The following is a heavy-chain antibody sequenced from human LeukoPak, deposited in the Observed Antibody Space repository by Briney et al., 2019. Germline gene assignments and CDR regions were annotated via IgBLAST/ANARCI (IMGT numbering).Heavy chain of an antibody. CDR3: ARGVMVAARFDY. V-gene: IGHV3-66*01. J-gene: IGHJ4*02. Sequence: PGGSLRLSCAASGFTVSSNYMSWDRQAPGKGLEWVSVIYSGGNTYYADSVKGRFTISRDNSKNTLYLQMNSLRAEDTAVYYCARGVMVAARFDYWGQGTLVTVSS. D-gene: IGHD2-15*01. CDR1: GFTVSSNY. CDR2: IYSGGNT.